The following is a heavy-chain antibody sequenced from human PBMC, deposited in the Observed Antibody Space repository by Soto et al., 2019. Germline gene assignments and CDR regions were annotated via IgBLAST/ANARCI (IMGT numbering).Heavy chain of an antibody. D-gene: IGHD5-12*01. CDR3: ARDLSEGIVATISFGY. J-gene: IGHJ4*02. CDR1: GFTFSSYS. V-gene: IGHV3-21*01. Sequence: GGSLRLSCAASGFTFSSYSMNWVRQAPGKGLEWVSSISSSSSYIYYADSVKGRFTISRDNAKNSLYLQMNSLRAEDTAVYYCARDLSEGIVATISFGYWGQGTLVTVSS. CDR2: ISSSSSYI.